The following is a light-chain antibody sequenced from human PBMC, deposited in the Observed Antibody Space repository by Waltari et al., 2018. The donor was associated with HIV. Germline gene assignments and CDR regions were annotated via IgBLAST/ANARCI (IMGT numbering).Light chain of an antibody. CDR2: WAS. CDR1: QSVLYSSNNKNY. V-gene: IGKV4-1*01. J-gene: IGKJ1*01. CDR3: QQYYNTPRT. Sequence: DIVMTQSPDSLAVSLGERATINCKSSQSVLYSSNNKNYLGWYQQKPGQHPKLLIYWASTRVAGVPDRFSGSGSGTDFTLTISSLKAEDVAVYYCQQYYNTPRTFGQGTKVEIK.